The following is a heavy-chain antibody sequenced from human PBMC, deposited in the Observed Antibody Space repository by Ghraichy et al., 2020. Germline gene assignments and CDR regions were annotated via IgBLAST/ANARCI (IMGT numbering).Heavy chain of an antibody. CDR2: ISGSGGST. CDR1: GFTFSSYA. Sequence: GSLRLSCAASGFTFSSYAMSWVRQAPGKGLEWVSAISGSGGSTYYADSVKGRFTISRDNSKNTLYRQMNSLRAEDTAVYYCAKDLGWELRKGYYYYGMDVWGQGTTVTVSS. J-gene: IGHJ6*02. CDR3: AKDLGWELRKGYYYYGMDV. D-gene: IGHD1-26*01. V-gene: IGHV3-23*01.